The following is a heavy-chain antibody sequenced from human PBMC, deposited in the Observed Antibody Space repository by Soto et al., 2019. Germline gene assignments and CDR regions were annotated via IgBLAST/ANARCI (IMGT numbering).Heavy chain of an antibody. D-gene: IGHD3-22*01. V-gene: IGHV1-18*01. CDR3: ARADYYDSSGFYYDY. CDR2: ISAYNGNT. Sequence: ASVKVSCKASGYTFTSYGISWVRQAPGQGLEWMGWISAYNGNTNYAQKLQGRVTMTTDTSTSTAYMELSSLRSEDTAVYFCARADYYDSSGFYYDYWGQGTLVTVSS. J-gene: IGHJ4*02. CDR1: GYTFTSYG.